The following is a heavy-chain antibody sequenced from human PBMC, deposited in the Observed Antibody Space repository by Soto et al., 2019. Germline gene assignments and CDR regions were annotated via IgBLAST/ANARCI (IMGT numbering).Heavy chain of an antibody. CDR1: GFSLSTRGVG. V-gene: IGHV2-5*02. D-gene: IGHD3-22*01. J-gene: IGHJ3*01. Sequence: QITLKESGPTLVKPTQTLTLTCTFSGFSLSTRGVGVGWIRQPPREALEWLALIYWDDDKRYSPSLQSRLTNTKDTSKNPVVPTMNKMDPVETATYYRSHRSKDSCCYYPDAFDFWGQGTMVTVSS. CDR3: SHRSKDSCCYYPDAFDF. CDR2: IYWDDDK.